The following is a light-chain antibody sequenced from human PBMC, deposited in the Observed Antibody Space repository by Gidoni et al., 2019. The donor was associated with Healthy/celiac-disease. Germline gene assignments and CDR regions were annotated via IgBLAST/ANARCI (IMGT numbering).Light chain of an antibody. CDR2: AAS. J-gene: IGKJ5*01. CDR3: QQYNSYPLT. CDR1: PGISKY. V-gene: IGKV1-16*02. Sequence: DIQMTQSPSSLSASVGDRVTITCRASPGISKYLAWFQQKPGKPPKSLIYAASSWQSGVPSKFSGSGSVTDFTLTISSLQPEDFATYYCQQYNSYPLTFGQGTRLEIK.